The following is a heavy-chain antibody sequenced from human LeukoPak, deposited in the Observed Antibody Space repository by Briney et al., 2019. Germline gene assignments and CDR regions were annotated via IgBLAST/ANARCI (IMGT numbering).Heavy chain of an antibody. Sequence: GGSLRLSCAASGFIFSSYGMHWVRQAPGKGLEWVANINQDGSEKYFVDSVKGRFTISRDNAKNSLYLQMNSLRAEDTAVYYCARSPHRRLIGGWFDPWGQGTLVTVSS. J-gene: IGHJ5*02. CDR2: INQDGSEK. CDR1: GFIFSSYG. D-gene: IGHD7-27*01. CDR3: ARSPHRRLIGGWFDP. V-gene: IGHV3-7*01.